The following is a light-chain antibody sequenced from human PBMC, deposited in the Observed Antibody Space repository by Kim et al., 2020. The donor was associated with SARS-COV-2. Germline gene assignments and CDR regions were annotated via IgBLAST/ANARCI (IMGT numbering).Light chain of an antibody. V-gene: IGLV3-1*01. Sequence: AAPGQTASITCSGDKLGNKYACWYQQQPGQSPVLVIYQDSKRPSVIPERFSGSNSGNTATLTISGTQAMDEADYYCQAWDSSVVFGGGTQLTVL. CDR2: QDS. J-gene: IGLJ2*01. CDR3: QAWDSSVV. CDR1: KLGNKY.